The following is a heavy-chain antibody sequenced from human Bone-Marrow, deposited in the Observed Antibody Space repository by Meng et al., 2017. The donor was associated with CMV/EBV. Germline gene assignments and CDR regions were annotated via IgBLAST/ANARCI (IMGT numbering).Heavy chain of an antibody. V-gene: IGHV3-11*04. Sequence: GESLKISCAASGFTFSDYYMSWIRQAPGKGLEWVSYISSSGSTIYYADSVKGRFTISRDNAKNSLYLQMNSLRAEDTAVYYCARGRGYGSGSYFDYWGQGTLVTVYS. CDR2: ISSSGSTI. CDR1: GFTFSDYY. CDR3: ARGRGYGSGSYFDY. D-gene: IGHD3-10*01. J-gene: IGHJ4*02.